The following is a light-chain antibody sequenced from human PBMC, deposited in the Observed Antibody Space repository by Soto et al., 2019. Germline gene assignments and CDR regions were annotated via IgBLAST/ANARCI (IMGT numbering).Light chain of an antibody. Sequence: EIVLTQSPATLSLSPGERATLSCRASQSVSSSYLAWYQQKPGQAPRLLIYGASSKSTGIPDRFSGCGSGTDFTLTISRLEPEDFAVYYCQQYGSSSYTFGQGTKLEIK. CDR2: GAS. CDR1: QSVSSSY. CDR3: QQYGSSSYT. V-gene: IGKV3-20*01. J-gene: IGKJ2*01.